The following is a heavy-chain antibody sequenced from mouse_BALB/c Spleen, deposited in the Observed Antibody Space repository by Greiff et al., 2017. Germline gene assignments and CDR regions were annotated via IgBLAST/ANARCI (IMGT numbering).Heavy chain of an antibody. J-gene: IGHJ4*01. D-gene: IGHD1-1*01. CDR2: ISSGSSTI. CDR1: GFTFSSFG. CDR3: ARVYGNLYYYAMDY. Sequence: EVKLVESGGGLVQPGGSRKLSCAASGFTFSSFGMHWVRQAPEKGLEWVAYISSGSSTIYYADTVKGRFTISRDNPKNTLFLQMTSLRSEDTAMYYCARVYGNLYYYAMDYWGQGTSVTVSS. V-gene: IGHV5-17*02.